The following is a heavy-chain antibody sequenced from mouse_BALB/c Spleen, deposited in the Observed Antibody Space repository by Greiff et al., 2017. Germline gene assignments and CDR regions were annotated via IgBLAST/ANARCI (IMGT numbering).Heavy chain of an antibody. D-gene: IGHD2-1*01. Sequence: EVKLVESGGGLVKPGGSLKLSCAASGFTFSDYYMYWVRQTPEKRLEWVATISDGGSYTYYPDSVKGRFTISRDNAKNNLYLQMSSLKSEDTAMYYCAREGNYYAMDYWGQGTSVTVSS. CDR3: AREGNYYAMDY. CDR1: GFTFSDYY. CDR2: ISDGGSYT. J-gene: IGHJ4*01. V-gene: IGHV5-4*02.